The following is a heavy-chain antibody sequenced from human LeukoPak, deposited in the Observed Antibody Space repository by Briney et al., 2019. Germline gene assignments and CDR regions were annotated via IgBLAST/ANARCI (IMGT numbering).Heavy chain of an antibody. CDR2: ISSSSYI. CDR3: ARGGCIGGSCYPNYFDY. J-gene: IGHJ4*02. D-gene: IGHD2-15*01. Sequence: GGSLRLSCAASGFTFSSYSMNWVRQAPGKGLEWVSSISSSSYIYYADSVKGRFTISRDNAKNSLYLQMNSLRAEDTAVYYCARGGCIGGSCYPNYFDYWGQGTLVTVSS. V-gene: IGHV3-21*01. CDR1: GFTFSSYS.